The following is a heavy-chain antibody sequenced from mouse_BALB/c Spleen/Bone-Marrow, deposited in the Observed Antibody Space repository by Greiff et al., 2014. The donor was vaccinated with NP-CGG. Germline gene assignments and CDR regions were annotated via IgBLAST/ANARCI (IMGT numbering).Heavy chain of an antibody. CDR3: VRPYDYGTWFAY. Sequence: EVQGVESGGDLVKPGGSLKLSCAASGFTFSTYGMSWVRQTPDKRLEWVAAISNGGMYTYYPDTVKGRFTISRDNAKNTLYLQMSSLKSEDTAMYYCVRPYDYGTWFAYWGQGTLVTVSA. J-gene: IGHJ3*01. D-gene: IGHD2-4*01. CDR2: ISNGGMYT. V-gene: IGHV5-6*01. CDR1: GFTFSTYG.